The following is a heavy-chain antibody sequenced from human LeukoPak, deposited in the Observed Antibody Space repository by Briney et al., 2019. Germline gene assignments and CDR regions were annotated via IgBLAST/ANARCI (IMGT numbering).Heavy chain of an antibody. Sequence: PGGSLRLSCAASGFTFSSYGMHWVRKAPGKGLEWVAVIWYDGSNKYYADSVKGRFTISRDNSKNTLYLQMNSLRAEDTAVYYCARGGEQLWFPFDYWGQGTLVTVSS. V-gene: IGHV3-33*01. D-gene: IGHD5-18*01. CDR3: ARGGEQLWFPFDY. J-gene: IGHJ4*02. CDR2: IWYDGSNK. CDR1: GFTFSSYG.